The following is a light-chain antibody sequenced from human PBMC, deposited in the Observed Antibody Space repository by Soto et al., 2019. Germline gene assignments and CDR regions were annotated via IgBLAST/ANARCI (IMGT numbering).Light chain of an antibody. V-gene: IGLV2-14*01. CDR1: SSDVGGYNY. J-gene: IGLJ2*01. CDR2: EVS. Sequence: QSALTQPASVSGSPGQSITISCTGTSSDVGGYNYVSWYQQHPGKAPKLMIYEVSNRPSGVSNRFSGSKSGNTASPTISGLQAEDEADYYCSSYTSSSTLEVVFGGGTKLTVL. CDR3: SSYTSSSTLEVV.